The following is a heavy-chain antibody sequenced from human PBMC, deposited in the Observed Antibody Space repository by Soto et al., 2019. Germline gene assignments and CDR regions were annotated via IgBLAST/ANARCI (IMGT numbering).Heavy chain of an antibody. CDR3: AKGSDTAMVTGYYYGMDV. V-gene: IGHV3-30*18. Sequence: GSLRLSCAASGFTFSSYGMHWVRQAPGKGLEWVAVISYDGSNKYYADSVKGRFTISRDNSKNTLYLQMNSLRAEDTAVYYCAKGSDTAMVTGYYYGMDVWGQGTTVTVSS. CDR1: GFTFSSYG. D-gene: IGHD5-18*01. CDR2: ISYDGSNK. J-gene: IGHJ6*02.